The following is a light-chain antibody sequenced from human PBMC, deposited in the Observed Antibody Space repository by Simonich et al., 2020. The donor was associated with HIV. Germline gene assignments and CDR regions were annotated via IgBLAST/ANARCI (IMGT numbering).Light chain of an antibody. J-gene: IGKJ3*01. CDR1: QSVSSH. CDR3: HQYNKWPPGFT. Sequence: EIVMTQSPATLSVSPGESATLSCRASQSVSSHLAWYQQKPGQSPRLLIYDASNRAACIPARFSGSGSGTEFTLTISSMQSEDLAVYYCHQYNKWPPGFTFGPGTKVDIK. CDR2: DAS. V-gene: IGKV3-15*01.